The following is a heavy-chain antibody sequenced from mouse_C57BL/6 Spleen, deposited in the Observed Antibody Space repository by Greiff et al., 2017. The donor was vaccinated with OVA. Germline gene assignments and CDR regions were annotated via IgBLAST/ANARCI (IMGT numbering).Heavy chain of an antibody. CDR1: GYTFTDYY. Sequence: VQLQQSGPELVKPGASVKISCKASGYTFTDYYMNWVKQSHGKSLEWIGDINPNNGGTSYNQKFKGKATLTVDKSSSTAYMELRSLTSEDSAVYYCARRWLLRGWYFDVWGTGTTVTVSS. J-gene: IGHJ1*03. V-gene: IGHV1-26*01. CDR3: ARRWLLRGWYFDV. CDR2: INPNNGGT. D-gene: IGHD2-3*01.